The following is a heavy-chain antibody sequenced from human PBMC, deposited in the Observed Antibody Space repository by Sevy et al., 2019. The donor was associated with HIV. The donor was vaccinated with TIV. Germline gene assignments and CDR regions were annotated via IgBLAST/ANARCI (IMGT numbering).Heavy chain of an antibody. CDR1: GGSISSYY. CDR2: IYYSGST. D-gene: IGHD6-6*01. CDR3: ARGARIAARPRIYYYMDV. Sequence: SETLSLTCTVSGGSISSYYWSWIRQPPGKGLEWIGYIYYSGSTNYNPSLTSRVTISVDTSKNQFSLKLSSVTAADTAVYYCARGARIAARPRIYYYMDVWGKGTTVTVSS. J-gene: IGHJ6*03. V-gene: IGHV4-59*01.